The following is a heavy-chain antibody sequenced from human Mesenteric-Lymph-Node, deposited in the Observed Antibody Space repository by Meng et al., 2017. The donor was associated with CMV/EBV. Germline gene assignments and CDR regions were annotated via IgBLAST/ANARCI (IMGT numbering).Heavy chain of an antibody. D-gene: IGHD3-22*01. CDR1: GFIFSDYG. CDR3: ARGGGGFYDSNGYLDL. J-gene: IGHJ5*02. Sequence: GGSLRLSCSSSGFIFSDYGIHWVRQAPGEGLEWVTFIRRDGSDKFYGDSVKGRFTISRDNSKNTLYLQMTSLRPEDTSVYYCARGGGGFYDSNGYLDLWGQGTLVTVSS. CDR2: IRRDGSDK. V-gene: IGHV3-30*02.